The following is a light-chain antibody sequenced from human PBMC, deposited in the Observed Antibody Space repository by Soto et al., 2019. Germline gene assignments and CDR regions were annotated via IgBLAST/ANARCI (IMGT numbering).Light chain of an antibody. CDR1: QSISTG. J-gene: IGKJ1*01. V-gene: IGKV1-5*01. CDR2: DAS. CDR3: QQYNSDSRT. Sequence: IQMTQSPSTLPASVGDRVTITCRASQSISTGLAWYQQKPGNAPKLLIFDASNLESGVPSRFSGSGSGTEFTLTIDSLQPDDFATYYCQQYNSDSRTFGQGTKVDIK.